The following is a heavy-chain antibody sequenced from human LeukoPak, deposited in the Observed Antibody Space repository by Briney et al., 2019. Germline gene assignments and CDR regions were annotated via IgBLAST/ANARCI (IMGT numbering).Heavy chain of an antibody. Sequence: ASVKVSCKASGYTFTNYGISWVRQAPGQGLEWMGWISAYNGHTKYAQKVQGRVTMTRDTSTSTAYMELRSLRSDDTAVYYCARVGSIAARPHYYYYMDVWGKGTTVTVSS. CDR1: GYTFTNYG. D-gene: IGHD6-6*01. V-gene: IGHV1-18*01. CDR2: ISAYNGHT. J-gene: IGHJ6*03. CDR3: ARVGSIAARPHYYYYMDV.